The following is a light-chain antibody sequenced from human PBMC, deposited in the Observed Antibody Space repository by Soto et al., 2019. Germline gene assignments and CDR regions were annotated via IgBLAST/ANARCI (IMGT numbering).Light chain of an antibody. V-gene: IGLV1-40*01. CDR2: GNS. Sequence: QSVLTQPPSVSGAPGQRVTISCTGSSSNIGAGYDVHWYQQLPGTAPKLLIYGNSHRPSGVPDRFSGSKSGTSASLAITGLQAEDVADYYCQSYDSSLSGAVFGGGTKVTVL. CDR3: QSYDSSLSGAV. J-gene: IGLJ3*02. CDR1: SSNIGAGYD.